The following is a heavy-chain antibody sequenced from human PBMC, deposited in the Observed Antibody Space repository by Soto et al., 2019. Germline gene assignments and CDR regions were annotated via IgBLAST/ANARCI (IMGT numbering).Heavy chain of an antibody. CDR1: GFTFTSSA. CDR2: IVVGSGNT. CDR3: AAKFLWFGEGGWFDP. V-gene: IGHV1-58*01. J-gene: IGHJ5*02. Sequence: QMQLVQSGPEVKKPGTSVKVSCKASGFTFTSSAVQWVRQARGQRLEWIGWIVVGSGNTNYAQKFQERVTITRDMSTSTAYMELSSLRSEDTAVYYCAAKFLWFGEGGWFDPWGQGTLVTVSS. D-gene: IGHD3-10*01.